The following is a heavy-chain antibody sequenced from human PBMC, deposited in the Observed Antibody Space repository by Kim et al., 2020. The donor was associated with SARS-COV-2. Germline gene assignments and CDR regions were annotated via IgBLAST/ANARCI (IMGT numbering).Heavy chain of an antibody. V-gene: IGHV3-11*06. D-gene: IGHD3-9*01. CDR3: AREWKDILTGYYNRGFDY. J-gene: IGHJ4*02. Sequence: KGRFTISRDNAKNSLYLQMNSLRAEDTAVYYCAREWKDILTGYYNRGFDYWGQGTLVTVSS.